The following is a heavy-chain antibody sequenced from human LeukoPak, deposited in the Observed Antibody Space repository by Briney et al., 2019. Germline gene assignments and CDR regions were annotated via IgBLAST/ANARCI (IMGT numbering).Heavy chain of an antibody. CDR3: ARDRWSGSPPGAGYFDY. J-gene: IGHJ4*02. D-gene: IGHD1-26*01. Sequence: GGSLALSCAASAFTVGSNYMSWVRQVPGKGLEWVAVIYSGGSTYYADSVKGRFTISRDNSKNTLYLQMNSLRAEDTAVYYCARDRWSGSPPGAGYFDYWGQGTLVTVSS. CDR2: IYSGGST. V-gene: IGHV3-66*01. CDR1: AFTVGSNY.